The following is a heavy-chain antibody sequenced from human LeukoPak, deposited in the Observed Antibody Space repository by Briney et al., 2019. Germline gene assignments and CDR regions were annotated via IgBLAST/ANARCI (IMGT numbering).Heavy chain of an antibody. J-gene: IGHJ4*02. CDR2: ISYDGSNK. CDR1: GFTFSSYA. D-gene: IGHD1-26*01. V-gene: IGHV3-30-3*01. Sequence: PGGSLRLSCAASGFTFSSYAMHWVRQAPGKGLEWVAVISYDGSNKYYADSVKSRFTISRDNSKNTLYLQMNSLRAEDTAVYYCARDGVGATHNYFDYWGQGTLVTVSS. CDR3: ARDGVGATHNYFDY.